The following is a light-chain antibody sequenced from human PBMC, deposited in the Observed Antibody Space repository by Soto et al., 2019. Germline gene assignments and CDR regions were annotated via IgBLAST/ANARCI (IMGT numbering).Light chain of an antibody. CDR3: SSYTSSNPYV. CDR2: DVS. J-gene: IGLJ1*01. CDR1: SSDVGVYNY. V-gene: IGLV2-14*03. Sequence: ALTQPASVSGSPGQSITISCTGTSSDVGVYNYVSWFQQHPGKAPKLMVYDVSNRPSGVSNRFSGSKSGNTASLTISGLQAEDEADYYCSSYTSSNPYVFGTGTKVTVL.